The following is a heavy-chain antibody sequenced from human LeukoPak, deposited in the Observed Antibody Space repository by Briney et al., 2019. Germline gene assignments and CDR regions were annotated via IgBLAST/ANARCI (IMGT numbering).Heavy chain of an antibody. V-gene: IGHV4-61*02. CDR3: ASVGIAARRGYYYYYMDV. CDR2: IYTSGST. D-gene: IGHD6-6*01. Sequence: SETLSLTCTVSGGSISSGSYYWSWIRQPAGKGLEWIGRIYTSGSTNYNPSLKSRVTISVDTSKNQFSLKLSSVTAADTAVYYCASVGIAARRGYYYYYMDVWGRGTTVTVSS. CDR1: GGSISSGSYY. J-gene: IGHJ6*03.